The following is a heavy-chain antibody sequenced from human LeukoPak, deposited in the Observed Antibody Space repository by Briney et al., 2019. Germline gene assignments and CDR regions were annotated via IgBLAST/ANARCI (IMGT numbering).Heavy chain of an antibody. Sequence: PSETLSLTCTVSGGSISSNNYDWGWIRQPPGKGLEWIGSIYYNGSTYYNPSLKSRVTISVDTSKNQFSLKLTSVTAADTAVYYCARDNRGATTVVTLRWFDPWGQGTLVTVSS. CDR2: IYYNGST. V-gene: IGHV4-39*07. D-gene: IGHD4-23*01. CDR1: GGSISSNNYD. CDR3: ARDNRGATTVVTLRWFDP. J-gene: IGHJ5*02.